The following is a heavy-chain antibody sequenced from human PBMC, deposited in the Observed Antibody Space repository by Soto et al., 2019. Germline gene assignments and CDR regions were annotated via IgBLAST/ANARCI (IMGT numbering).Heavy chain of an antibody. CDR3: AKDQGFLEWIPQGGLDV. V-gene: IGHV3-23*01. J-gene: IGHJ6*02. CDR1: GFTFRKYV. D-gene: IGHD3-3*01. Sequence: EVQLLESGGGLAQPGGSLRLSCEVSGFTFRKYVMTWVRQAPGKGLEWVSSLSSTGGSTYYADSVKGRFTVSRDNSKNTLFLQMNSLRAYDTAIYYCAKDQGFLEWIPQGGLDVWGPGTTVAASS. CDR2: LSSTGGST.